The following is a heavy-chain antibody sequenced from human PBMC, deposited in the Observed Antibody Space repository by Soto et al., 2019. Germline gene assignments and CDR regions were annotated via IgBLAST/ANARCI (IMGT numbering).Heavy chain of an antibody. Sequence: QVQLVQSGGEVMQPGASVKVSCKASGYTFTSYGISWVRQAPGQGLEWMGWISAYNGNTNYAQKLQGRVTMTTDTSTSTAYMELRSLRSDDTAVYYCARVVLLWFGESLNYYYYYGMDVWGQGTTVTVSS. CDR2: ISAYNGNT. J-gene: IGHJ6*02. V-gene: IGHV1-18*01. CDR1: GYTFTSYG. CDR3: ARVVLLWFGESLNYYYYYGMDV. D-gene: IGHD3-10*01.